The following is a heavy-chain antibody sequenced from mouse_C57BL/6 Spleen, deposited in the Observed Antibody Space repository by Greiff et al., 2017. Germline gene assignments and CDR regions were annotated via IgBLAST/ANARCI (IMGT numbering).Heavy chain of an antibody. CDR3: ERGDYYGRFAY. Sequence: QVQLQQPGAELVMPGASVKLSCKASGYTFTSYWMHWVKQRPGQGLEWIGEIDPSDSYTNYNQKFKGKSTLTVDKSSSTAYMQLSSLTSEDSAVYYCERGDYYGRFAYWGQGTLVTVAA. D-gene: IGHD1-1*01. J-gene: IGHJ3*01. V-gene: IGHV1-69*01. CDR1: GYTFTSYW. CDR2: IDPSDSYT.